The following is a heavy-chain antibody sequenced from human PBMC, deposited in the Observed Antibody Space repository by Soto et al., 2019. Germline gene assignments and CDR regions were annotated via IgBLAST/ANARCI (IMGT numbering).Heavy chain of an antibody. CDR3: AREVWTTVPHSGLDYYYGMDV. J-gene: IGHJ6*02. V-gene: IGHV1-69*12. CDR2: IIPIFGTA. Sequence: QVQLVQSGAEVKKPGSSVKVSCKASGGTFSSYAISWVRQAPGQGLEWMGGIIPIFGTANYAQKFQGRVTITADESTSTAYMELSSLRSEDTAVYYCAREVWTTVPHSGLDYYYGMDVWGQGTTVTVSS. CDR1: GGTFSSYA. D-gene: IGHD4-4*01.